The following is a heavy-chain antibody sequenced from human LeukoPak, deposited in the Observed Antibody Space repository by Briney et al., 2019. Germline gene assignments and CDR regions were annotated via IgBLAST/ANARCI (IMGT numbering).Heavy chain of an antibody. Sequence: GASVKVSCKASGYTFTSHGISWVRQAPGQGLEWMGWISAYNGNTNYAQKLQGRVTMTTDTSTSTAYMELRSLRSDDTAVYYCARVGYYLSGYLSSYYFDYWGQGTLVTVSS. V-gene: IGHV1-18*01. J-gene: IGHJ4*02. CDR1: GYTFTSHG. CDR3: ARVGYYLSGYLSSYYFDY. CDR2: ISAYNGNT. D-gene: IGHD3-22*01.